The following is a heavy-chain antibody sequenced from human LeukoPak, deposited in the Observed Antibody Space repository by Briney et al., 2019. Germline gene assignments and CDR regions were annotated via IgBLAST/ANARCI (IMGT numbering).Heavy chain of an antibody. CDR2: INPGGVSR. V-gene: IGHV3-23*01. Sequence: GGSLRLSCAASGFTFTTYSMTWVRQAPGKGLEWVSSINPGGVSRYYADSVRGRFTISRDNSENTVSLQMNSLRTDDTAMYYCAKHRAGTPWADWGQGTLVTVSS. CDR1: GFTFTTYS. J-gene: IGHJ4*02. CDR3: AKHRAGTPWAD. D-gene: IGHD1-1*01.